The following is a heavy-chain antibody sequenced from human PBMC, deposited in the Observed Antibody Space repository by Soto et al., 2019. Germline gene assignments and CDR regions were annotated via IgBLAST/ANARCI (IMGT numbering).Heavy chain of an antibody. CDR2: ISKDGNNQ. D-gene: IGHD3-22*01. J-gene: IGHJ4*02. Sequence: PGGSLRLSCAGSGFAFSNYGMRWVRQAPGEGLEWVAVISKDGNNQYYTSSVKGRFTISRDNFKNIVNLEMNTLRAEDTAVYYCAKGHYYDTSGTYSFCDYWGQGVPVTVSS. V-gene: IGHV3-30*18. CDR3: AKGHYYDTSGTYSFCDY. CDR1: GFAFSNYG.